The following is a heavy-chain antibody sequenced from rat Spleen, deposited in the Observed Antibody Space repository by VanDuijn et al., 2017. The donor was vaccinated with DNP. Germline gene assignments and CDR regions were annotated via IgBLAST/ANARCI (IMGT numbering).Heavy chain of an antibody. Sequence: EVQLVESGGGLVQPGRSLKLSCAASGFTFSDYYMAWVRQAPTKGLEWVAYIRYDGGNTQYGDSVKGRFTISRDNAKTTLYLQMISLRSEDMATYYWARQVLPFRVSDHWGQGVMVAVSS. J-gene: IGHJ2*01. CDR2: IRYDGGNT. D-gene: IGHD1-11*01. CDR1: GFTFSDYY. V-gene: IGHV5-22*01. CDR3: ARQVLPFRVSDH.